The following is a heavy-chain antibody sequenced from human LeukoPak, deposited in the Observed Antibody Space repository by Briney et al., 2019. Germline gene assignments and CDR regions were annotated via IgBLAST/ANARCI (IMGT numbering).Heavy chain of an antibody. CDR1: GFTFSSYS. J-gene: IGHJ3*02. D-gene: IGHD3-16*01. CDR2: ISSSSSYI. V-gene: IGHV3-21*01. CDR3: ARDPGGEYYYVGEYAFDX. Sequence: GGSLRLPCAASGFTFSSYSMNWVRQAPGKGLEWVSSISSSSSYIYYADSVKGRFTISRDNAKNSLYLQMNSLRAEDTAVYYCARDPGGEYYYVGEYAFDXXXQGXXXTVXS.